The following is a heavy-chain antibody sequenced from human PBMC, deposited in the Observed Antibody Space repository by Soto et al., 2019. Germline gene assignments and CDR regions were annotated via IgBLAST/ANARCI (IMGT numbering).Heavy chain of an antibody. Sequence: EVQLVESGGGLVKPGGSLRLSCAASGFTFSNAWMSWVRQAPGKGLEWVGRIKSKTDGGTTYYAAPVKGRFTISRDDSKNTLDLQMNSLKTEETSVYYCTTEPMDIVATIMGRLAFDIWGQGTMVTVSS. D-gene: IGHD5-12*01. CDR1: GFTFSNAW. J-gene: IGHJ3*02. CDR2: IKSKTDGGTT. CDR3: TTEPMDIVATIMGRLAFDI. V-gene: IGHV3-15*01.